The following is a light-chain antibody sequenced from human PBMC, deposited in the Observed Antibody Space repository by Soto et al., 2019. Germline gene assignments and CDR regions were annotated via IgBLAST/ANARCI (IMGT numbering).Light chain of an antibody. CDR2: SAS. CDR1: QSISKN. V-gene: IGKV1-39*01. CDR3: QQSYISPYT. J-gene: IGKJ2*01. Sequence: DIQMTQSPASLSASVGDRVTITCRASQSISKNLNWYQHKVGKAPQLLIYSASDSQAGVPSRFSGSGSGTDFILIISGLQPEDFATYYCQQSYISPYTFGQGTKVEIK.